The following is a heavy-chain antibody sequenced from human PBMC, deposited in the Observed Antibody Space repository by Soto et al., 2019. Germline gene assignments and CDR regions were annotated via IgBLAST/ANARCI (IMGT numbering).Heavy chain of an antibody. CDR1: GFTFSGSA. CDR2: IRSKANSYAT. CDR3: TRHIRAGHCSGGSCPPYYYYYMDV. Sequence: GGSLRLSCAASGFTFSGSAMHWVRQASGKGLEWVGRIRSKANSYATAYAASVKGRFTISRDDSKNTAYLQMNSLKTEDTAVYYCTRHIRAGHCSGGSCPPYYYYYMDVWGKGTTVTVSS. D-gene: IGHD2-15*01. V-gene: IGHV3-73*01. J-gene: IGHJ6*03.